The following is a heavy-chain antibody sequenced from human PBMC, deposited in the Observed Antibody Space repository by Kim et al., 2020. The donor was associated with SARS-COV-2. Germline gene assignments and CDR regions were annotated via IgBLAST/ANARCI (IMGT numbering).Heavy chain of an antibody. CDR2: IWYDGSNK. CDR3: AGRRWIQLWFSEY. D-gene: IGHD5-18*01. V-gene: IGHV3-33*01. J-gene: IGHJ4*02. CDR1: GFTFSSYG. Sequence: GGSLRLSCAASGFTFSSYGMHWVRQAPGKGLEWVAVIWYDGSNKYYADSVKGRFTISRDNSKNTLYLQMNSLRAEDTAVYYCAGRRWIQLWFSEYWGQGTLVTVSS.